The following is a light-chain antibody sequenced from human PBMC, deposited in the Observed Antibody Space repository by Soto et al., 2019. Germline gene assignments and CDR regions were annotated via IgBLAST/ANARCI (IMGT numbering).Light chain of an antibody. V-gene: IGKV3-11*01. CDR1: QSVSNY. Sequence: IVFSKSPATLSLSPGERVTLSCRASQSVSNYLAWYQQKPGQAPRLLVSAASNRATGIPARFSGSGSGTDFTLTISSLEPEDFGVYYCQQYGSSPWTFGQGTKVDIK. J-gene: IGKJ1*01. CDR2: AAS. CDR3: QQYGSSPWT.